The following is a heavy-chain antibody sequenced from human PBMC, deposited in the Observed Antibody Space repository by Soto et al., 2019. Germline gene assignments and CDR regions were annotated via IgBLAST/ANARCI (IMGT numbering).Heavy chain of an antibody. CDR2: ISGGAENT. J-gene: IGHJ4*02. V-gene: IGHV3-23*01. CDR3: AKGHSSSWYFFDY. D-gene: IGHD6-13*01. Sequence: GGSLRLSCIASGFTFSDYGMSWVRQAPGKGLEWVSTISGGAENTHYADSVNGRFTISRDNSKNTLYLQMNSLRAEDTAVYYCAKGHSSSWYFFDYWGQGTLVTVSS. CDR1: GFTFSDYG.